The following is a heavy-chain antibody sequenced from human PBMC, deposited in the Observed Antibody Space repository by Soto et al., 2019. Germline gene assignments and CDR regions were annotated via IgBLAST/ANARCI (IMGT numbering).Heavy chain of an antibody. CDR2: IWYDGSNK. J-gene: IGHJ4*02. CDR1: GFTFSSYG. CDR3: ARDEDASGWLIY. D-gene: IGHD6-19*01. V-gene: IGHV3-33*01. Sequence: GGSLRLSCAASGFTFSSYGMHWVRQAPGKGLEWVAVIWYDGSNKYYADSVKGRFTISRDNSKNTLYLQMNSLRAEDTAVYYCARDEDASGWLIYWGQGTLVTVSS.